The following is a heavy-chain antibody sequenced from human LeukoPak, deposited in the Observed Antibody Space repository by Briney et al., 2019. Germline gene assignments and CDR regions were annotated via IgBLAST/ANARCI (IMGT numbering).Heavy chain of an antibody. CDR2: IHYSGST. J-gene: IGHJ4*02. D-gene: IGHD3-22*01. CDR1: GGSISRYY. CDR3: ARWGYFGSSGYFVVEY. V-gene: IGHV4-59*01. Sequence: SETLSLTCTVSGGSISRYYWNWIRQPPGERLEWIGWIHYSGSTAYNPSLESRVTISADTSKNYISLKMSSVTAADTATYYCARWGYFGSSGYFVVEYWGQGALVTVSS.